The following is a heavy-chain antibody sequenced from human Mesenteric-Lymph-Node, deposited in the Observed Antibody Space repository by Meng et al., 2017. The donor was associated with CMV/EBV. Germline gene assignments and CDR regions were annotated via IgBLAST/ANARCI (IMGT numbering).Heavy chain of an antibody. V-gene: IGHV4-61*01. J-gene: IGHJ3*02. CDR2: IYYSGST. CDR3: ARVDRSSDAFDI. Sequence: SETLSLTCAVSGGSVSSGSYYWSWIRQPPGKGLEWIGYIYYSGSTNYNPSLKSRVTISVDTSKNQFSLKLSSVTAADTAVYYCARVDRSSDAFDIWGLGTMVTVSS. D-gene: IGHD6-6*01. CDR1: GGSVSSGSYY.